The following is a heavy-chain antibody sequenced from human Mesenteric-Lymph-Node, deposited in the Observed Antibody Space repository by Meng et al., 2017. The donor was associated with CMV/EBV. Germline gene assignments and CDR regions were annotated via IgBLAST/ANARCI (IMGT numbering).Heavy chain of an antibody. D-gene: IGHD5-24*01. CDR2: IYYSGST. J-gene: IGHJ4*02. Sequence: CTVSGGSISSGGYYWSWIRQHPGKGLEWIGYIYYSGSTYYNPSLKSRVSISVDTSKNQFSLKLSSVTAADTAVYYCARDRDGYNHADYWGQGTLVTVSS. CDR3: ARDRDGYNHADY. CDR1: GGSISSGGYY. V-gene: IGHV4-31*03.